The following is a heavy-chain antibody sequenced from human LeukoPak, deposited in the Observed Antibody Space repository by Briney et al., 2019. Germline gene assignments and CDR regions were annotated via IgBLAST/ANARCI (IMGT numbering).Heavy chain of an antibody. CDR1: GFTFSRYG. J-gene: IGHJ6*02. Sequence: PGRSLRLSCAASGFTFSRYGMHWVRQAPGKGLEWVVVTSYDGSNKQYVDSVKGRFTISRDNSKNMLYLEMNSLRAEDTGVYYCAKDRGAYYYDSMDVWGQGTTVTVSS. V-gene: IGHV3-30*18. CDR3: AKDRGAYYYDSMDV. CDR2: TSYDGSNK. D-gene: IGHD3-10*01.